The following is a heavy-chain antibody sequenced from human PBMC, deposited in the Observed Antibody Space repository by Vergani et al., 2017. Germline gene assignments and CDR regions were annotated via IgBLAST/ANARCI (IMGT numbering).Heavy chain of an antibody. CDR2: ISSSSSYI. CDR1: GFTFSSYS. Sequence: EVQLVESGGGLVKPGGSLRLSCAASGFTFSSYSMNWVRQAPGKGLEWVSSISSSSSYIYYADSVKGRFTISRDNAKNSLYLQMNSLRAEDTAVYYCARLVLPVTDAFDIGGQGTMVTVSS. V-gene: IGHV3-21*01. J-gene: IGHJ3*02. D-gene: IGHD4-17*01. CDR3: ARLVLPVTDAFDI.